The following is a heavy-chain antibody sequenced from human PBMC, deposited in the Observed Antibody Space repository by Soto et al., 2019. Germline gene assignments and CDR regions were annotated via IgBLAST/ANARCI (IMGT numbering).Heavy chain of an antibody. CDR3: ARDVTIFGVVISLFDY. Sequence: GGSLRLSCAASGFTFSSYSMNWVRQAPGKGLEWVSYISSSSSTIYYADSVKGRFTISRDNAKNSLYLQMNSLRDEDTAVYYCARDVTIFGVVISLFDYWGQGTLVTVSS. CDR2: ISSSSSTI. J-gene: IGHJ4*02. D-gene: IGHD3-3*01. V-gene: IGHV3-48*02. CDR1: GFTFSSYS.